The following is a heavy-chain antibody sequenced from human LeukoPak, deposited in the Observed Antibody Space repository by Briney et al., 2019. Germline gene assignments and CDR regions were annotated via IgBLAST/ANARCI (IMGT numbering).Heavy chain of an antibody. D-gene: IGHD2-15*01. J-gene: IGHJ6*04. CDR1: GYTFTGYY. Sequence: GASVKVSCKASGYTFTGYYMHWVRQAPGQGLEWMGWINPNSGGTNYAQKFQGRVTMTRDTSISTAYMELSRLRSDDTAVYYCARGLGRDIVVVVAATMMDVWGKGTTVTISS. CDR3: ARGLGRDIVVVVAATMMDV. V-gene: IGHV1-2*02. CDR2: INPNSGGT.